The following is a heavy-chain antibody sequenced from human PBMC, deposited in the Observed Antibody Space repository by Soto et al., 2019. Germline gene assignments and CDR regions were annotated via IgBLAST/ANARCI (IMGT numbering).Heavy chain of an antibody. CDR1: GGSIRSGGYY. CDR3: ARASYDFWSGYVRDFDY. CDR2: IYYSGST. J-gene: IGHJ4*02. V-gene: IGHV4-31*03. D-gene: IGHD3-3*01. Sequence: LSLTCTVSGGSIRSGGYYWGWIRQHPGKGLEWIGYIYYSGSTYYNPSLKSRVTISVDTSKNQFSLKLSSVTAADTAVYYCARASYDFWSGYVRDFDYWGQGTLVTVSS.